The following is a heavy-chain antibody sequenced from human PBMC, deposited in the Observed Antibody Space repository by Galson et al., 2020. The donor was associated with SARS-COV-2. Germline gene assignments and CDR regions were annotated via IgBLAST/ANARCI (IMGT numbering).Heavy chain of an antibody. V-gene: IGHV3-9*01. Sequence: GGSLRLSCAASGFTFGDYAMHWVRQAPGKGLEWVSGISWNRRNIGFADSVKGRFTISRDNAKNSLYLEMKSLRPEDTALYYCAKDQGTGWQWVGLGVQHWGQGNLVSGSS. CDR1: GFTFGDYA. J-gene: IGHJ1*01. CDR3: AKDQGTGWQWVGLGVQH. CDR2: ISWNRRNI. D-gene: IGHD6-19*01.